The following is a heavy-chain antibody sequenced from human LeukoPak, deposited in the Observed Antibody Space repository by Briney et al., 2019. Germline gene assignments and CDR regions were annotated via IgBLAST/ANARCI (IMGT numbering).Heavy chain of an antibody. V-gene: IGHV3-30*18. CDR3: AKGSPSSGYLGGY. Sequence: HPGGSLRLSCAASGFTFSRYAMSWVRQAPGKGLEWVAVISYDGSNKYYADSVKGRFTISRDNSKNTLYLQMNSLRAEDTAVYYCAKGSPSSGYLGGYWGQGTLVTVSS. CDR1: GFTFSRYA. D-gene: IGHD3-22*01. CDR2: ISYDGSNK. J-gene: IGHJ4*02.